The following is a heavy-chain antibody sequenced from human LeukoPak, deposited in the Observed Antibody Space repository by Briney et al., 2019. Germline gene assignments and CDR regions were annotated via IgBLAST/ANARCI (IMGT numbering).Heavy chain of an antibody. CDR3: ARDGTRNEFDY. D-gene: IGHD1-1*01. CDR2: IYYSGST. CDR1: GGSISSYY. J-gene: IGHJ4*02. Sequence: SETLSLTCTVSGGSISSYYWNWIRQPPGKGLEWIGYIYYSGSTNYNPSLKSRVTMSVDTSKNQFSLKLSSVTAADTAVYYCARDGTRNEFDYWGQGTLVTVSS. V-gene: IGHV4-59*12.